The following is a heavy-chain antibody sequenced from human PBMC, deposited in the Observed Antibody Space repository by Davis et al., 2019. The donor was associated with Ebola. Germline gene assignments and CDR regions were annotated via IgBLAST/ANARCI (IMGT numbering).Heavy chain of an antibody. V-gene: IGHV4-59*11. J-gene: IGHJ4*02. CDR3: ARFGFGAF. D-gene: IGHD3-3*01. CDR1: DGSISSHY. Sequence: PSETLSLTCSFSDGSISSHYWNWIRQPPGKGLEWVGIIYDSGRTNYNPSLKSRVTISADTSKNQFSLNLRPVTAADTAVYYCARFGFGAFWGQGILVTVSS. CDR2: IYDSGRT.